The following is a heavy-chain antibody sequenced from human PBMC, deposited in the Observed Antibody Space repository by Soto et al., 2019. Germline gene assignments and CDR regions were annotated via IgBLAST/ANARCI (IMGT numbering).Heavy chain of an antibody. CDR2: ISTSSSAI. Sequence: GGSLRLSCAASGFTFNSYNMNWVRQAPGKGLEWVSSISTSSSAIYYADSVKGRFTISRDNAKDSLYLQMNSLRTEDTAVYYCARGAVATTFDYWGQGTRVTVSS. D-gene: IGHD5-12*01. J-gene: IGHJ4*02. V-gene: IGHV3-21*01. CDR1: GFTFNSYN. CDR3: ARGAVATTFDY.